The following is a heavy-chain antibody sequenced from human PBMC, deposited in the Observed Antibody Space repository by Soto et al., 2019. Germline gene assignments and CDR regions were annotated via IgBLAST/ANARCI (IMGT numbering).Heavy chain of an antibody. CDR1: EYSFTNSW. CDR3: ARRGSGSYQMGEYYSGLDV. V-gene: IGHV5-10-1*01. CDR2: IAPSDSYT. D-gene: IGHD3-10*01. Sequence: ESLQSSCKGSEYSFTNSWISWVRQMNGKCLAWMGRIAPSDSYTNYSPSFQGHVTISADNSISTASLQWSSLKAADTARYYGARRGSGSYQMGEYYSGLDVCGERPTVT. J-gene: IGHJ6*01.